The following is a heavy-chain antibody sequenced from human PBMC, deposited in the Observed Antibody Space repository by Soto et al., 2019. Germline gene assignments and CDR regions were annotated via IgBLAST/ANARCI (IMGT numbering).Heavy chain of an antibody. D-gene: IGHD2-15*01. V-gene: IGHV1-18*01. Sequence: ASVKVSCKASGYTFTSYGISWVGQAPGQGLEWMGWISAYNRNTNYAQKLQGRVTMTTDTSTSTAYIELRSLRSDDTAVYYCALDLVGVAATHHSFSGRDVWGQGTTVTV. J-gene: IGHJ6*02. CDR3: ALDLVGVAATHHSFSGRDV. CDR2: ISAYNRNT. CDR1: GYTFTSYG.